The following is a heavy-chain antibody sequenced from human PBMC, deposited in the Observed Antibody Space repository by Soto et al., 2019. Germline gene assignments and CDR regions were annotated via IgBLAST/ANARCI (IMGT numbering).Heavy chain of an antibody. CDR1: GFTFSNYG. V-gene: IGHV3-30*18. Sequence: QVQLVESGGGVVQPGGSLRLSCAASGFTFSNYGMHWVRQAPGKGLEWVTVISYDGSNKYYADSGKGRFTISRDNSMNTLYLQMNSLRAEETALYYCAKSGGRDGYNLVDNWGQGTLVTVSS. D-gene: IGHD5-18*01. J-gene: IGHJ4*02. CDR2: ISYDGSNK. CDR3: AKSGGRDGYNLVDN.